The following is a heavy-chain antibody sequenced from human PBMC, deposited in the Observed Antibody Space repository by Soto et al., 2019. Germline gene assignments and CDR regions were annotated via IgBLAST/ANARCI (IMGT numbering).Heavy chain of an antibody. V-gene: IGHV4-59*08. J-gene: IGHJ3*02. D-gene: IGHD1-26*01. Sequence: QVQLQESGPGLVKPSETLSLTCTVSGGSISSYYWSWIRQPPGKGLGWIGYIYYSGSTNYNPSLKSRVTISVDTSKNQFSLKLSSVTAADTAVYYCARRWGGVFGIWGQGTMVTVSS. CDR2: IYYSGST. CDR1: GGSISSYY. CDR3: ARRWGGVFGI.